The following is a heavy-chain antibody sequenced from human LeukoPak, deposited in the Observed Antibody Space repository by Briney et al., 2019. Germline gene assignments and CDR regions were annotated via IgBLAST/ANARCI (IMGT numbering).Heavy chain of an antibody. CDR3: ARAGVWDSSDTSGYHNGAFDI. Sequence: ASVKVSCKASGYTFTDYYMHWVRQAPGQGLEWMGRIKPNSGGTNYGQKFQGRVTMTRDTSISIAYMELSNLRSDDTAVYYCARAGVWDSSDTSGYHNGAFDIWGQGTMVTVSS. CDR2: IKPNSGGT. D-gene: IGHD3-22*01. V-gene: IGHV1-2*06. J-gene: IGHJ3*02. CDR1: GYTFTDYY.